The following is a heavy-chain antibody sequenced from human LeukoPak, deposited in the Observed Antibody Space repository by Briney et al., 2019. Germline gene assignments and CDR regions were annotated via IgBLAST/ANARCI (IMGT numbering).Heavy chain of an antibody. CDR2: IYTSGST. J-gene: IGHJ6*03. D-gene: IGHD4-11*01. V-gene: IGHV4-4*07. CDR1: GGSISSYY. Sequence: PSETLSLTCTVSGGSISSYYWSWIRQPAGKGLEWIGRIYTSGSTNYNPSLKSRVTMSVDTSKNQFSLKLSSVTAADTAVYYRARERYDYSNYYYYYYMDVWGKGTTVTVSS. CDR3: ARERYDYSNYYYYYYMDV.